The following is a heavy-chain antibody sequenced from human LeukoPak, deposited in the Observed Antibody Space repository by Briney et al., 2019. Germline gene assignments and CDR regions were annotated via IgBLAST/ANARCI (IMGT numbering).Heavy chain of an antibody. CDR1: GGSIDSYY. V-gene: IGHV4-59*01. Sequence: SETLSLTCIVSGGSIDSYYWTWLRQPPGEGLEWIAYIFYSASTNYSPSFKSRATITVDTSKNQFSLNLRSVTAADMAVYYCARGRTSGGYPHFDSWGQGILFTVSS. CDR3: ARGRTSGGYPHFDS. CDR2: IFYSAST. D-gene: IGHD6-19*01. J-gene: IGHJ4*02.